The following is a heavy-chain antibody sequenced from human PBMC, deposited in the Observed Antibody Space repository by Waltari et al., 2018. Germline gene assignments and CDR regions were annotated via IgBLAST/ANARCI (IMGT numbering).Heavy chain of an antibody. CDR3: ANRYYYDPRGYPYDAFDI. Sequence: QVRLQESGPGLLKPSETLSLTCTVSGDSLSRNNLFWAWLRLTPGKGLEGIGSIDSSGTTYFNPSLKSRVAISVDTPNNQFSLRLSSVTAADTAIYYCANRYYYDPRGYPYDAFDIWGQGTSVTVSS. CDR2: IDSSGTT. D-gene: IGHD3-3*01. J-gene: IGHJ3*02. CDR1: GDSLSRNNLF. V-gene: IGHV4-39*01.